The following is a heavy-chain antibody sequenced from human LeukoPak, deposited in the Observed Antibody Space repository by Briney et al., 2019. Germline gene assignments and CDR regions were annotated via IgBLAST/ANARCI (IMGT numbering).Heavy chain of an antibody. CDR3: ARAQGYYLVDY. CDR1: GGSISSYY. CDR2: IYYSGST. Sequence: SEILSLTCTVSGGSISSYYWSWIRQSPGKGLEWIGYIYYSGSTNYNPSLKSRVTISVDTSKNQFSLKLSSVTAADAAVYYCARAQGYYLVDYWGQGTLVTVSS. V-gene: IGHV4-59*01. D-gene: IGHD2-8*01. J-gene: IGHJ4*02.